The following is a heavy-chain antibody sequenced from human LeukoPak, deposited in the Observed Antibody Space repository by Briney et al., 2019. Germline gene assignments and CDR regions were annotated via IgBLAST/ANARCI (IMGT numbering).Heavy chain of an antibody. V-gene: IGHV3-30*02. J-gene: IGHJ4*02. D-gene: IGHD6-19*01. CDR3: ARDRLEAVAGTRVFDY. Sequence: GGSLRLSCAASGFTFSNFGMHWVRQAPGKGLEWVAFTFFNGNSNYYADSVRGRFTISRDNSKNTLYLQMNSLRPEDTAVYSCARDRLEAVAGTRVFDYWGQGSLVTVSS. CDR2: TFFNGNSN. CDR1: GFTFSNFG.